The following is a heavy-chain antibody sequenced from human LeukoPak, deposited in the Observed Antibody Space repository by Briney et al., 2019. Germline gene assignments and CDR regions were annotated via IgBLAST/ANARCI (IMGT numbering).Heavy chain of an antibody. J-gene: IGHJ4*02. D-gene: IGHD1-1*01. CDR3: ARDLSWTTLDS. CDR2: IKQDGSEK. V-gene: IGHV3-7*01. Sequence: GGALRLSCAASGFTFSGYLMSWVRQAPGKGLEWVANIKQDGSEKYYVDSVRGRFTISRDNAQNSLYLQMNRLRAEETAVYYCARDLSWTTLDSWGQGTLVTVSS. CDR1: GFTFSGYL.